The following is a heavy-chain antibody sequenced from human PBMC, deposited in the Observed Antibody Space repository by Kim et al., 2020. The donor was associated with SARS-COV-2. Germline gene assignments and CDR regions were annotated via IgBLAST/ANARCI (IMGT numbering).Heavy chain of an antibody. CDR1: GFTFSSYS. CDR3: ARDLRGEDPARGYYYYYYGMDV. Sequence: GGSLRLSCAASGFTFSSYSMNWVRQAPGKGLEWVSSISSSSSYIYYADSVKGRFTISRDNAKNSLYLQMNSLRAEDTAVYYCARDLRGEDPARGYYYYYYGMDVWGQGTTVTVSS. V-gene: IGHV3-21*01. CDR2: ISSSSSYI. D-gene: IGHD3-10*01. J-gene: IGHJ6*02.